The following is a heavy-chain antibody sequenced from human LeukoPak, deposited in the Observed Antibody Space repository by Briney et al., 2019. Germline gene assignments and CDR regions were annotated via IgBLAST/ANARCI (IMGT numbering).Heavy chain of an antibody. D-gene: IGHD3-22*01. V-gene: IGHV3-15*01. CDR2: IKSKTDGGTT. CDR3: TTVREYYDSSGSDY. Sequence: GGSLRLSCAASGFTFSNAWMSWVRQAPGRGLEWVGRIKSKTDGGTTDYAAPVKGRFTISRDDSKNTLYLQMNSLKTEDTAVYYCTTVREYYDSSGSDYWGQGTLVTVSS. CDR1: GFTFSNAW. J-gene: IGHJ4*02.